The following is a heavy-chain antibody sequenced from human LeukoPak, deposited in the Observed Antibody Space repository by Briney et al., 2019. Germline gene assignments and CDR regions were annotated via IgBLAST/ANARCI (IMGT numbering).Heavy chain of an antibody. CDR3: ARGNIATRRGENWFDP. CDR1: GYTFTGDF. V-gene: IGHV1-2*02. D-gene: IGHD6-6*01. Sequence: GASVKLSCKASGYTFTGDFSHWVRRAVGQGPEWVLWINSDSGGTSYARKFQGRVTMTRDTSISTAYMELSSLRSDDTAVFYCARGNIATRRGENWFDPWGQGTLVTVSS. J-gene: IGHJ5*02. CDR2: INSDSGGT.